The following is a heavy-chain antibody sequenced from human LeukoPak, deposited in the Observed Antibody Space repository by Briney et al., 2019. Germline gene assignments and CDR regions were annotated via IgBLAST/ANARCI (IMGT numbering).Heavy chain of an antibody. CDR2: MYYSGST. Sequence: SETVSLTCNVSGGSISSSSYYWHWIRQPPGKGLEWIGSMYYSGSTYYNPSLKSRVTISVDMSKNQFSLKLSSVTAADTAVYYCAREIDYGSGNHFDYWGQGTLVTVSS. V-gene: IGHV4-39*07. D-gene: IGHD3-10*01. CDR3: AREIDYGSGNHFDY. CDR1: GGSISSSSYY. J-gene: IGHJ4*02.